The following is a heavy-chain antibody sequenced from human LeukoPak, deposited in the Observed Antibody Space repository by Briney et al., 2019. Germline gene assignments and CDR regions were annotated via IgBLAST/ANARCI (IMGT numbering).Heavy chain of an antibody. J-gene: IGHJ4*02. CDR3: ARSPPFAYYFDF. CDR2: ISSSSSTI. D-gene: IGHD2-21*01. Sequence: GGSLRLSCAASTFTFSSYNMNWVRQPPGKGLEWVSYISSSSSTIYYADSVKGRFTISRDNARNSLYLQMDSLRDEDTAVYYCARSPPFAYYFDFWGQGTLVTVSS. V-gene: IGHV3-48*02. CDR1: TFTFSSYN.